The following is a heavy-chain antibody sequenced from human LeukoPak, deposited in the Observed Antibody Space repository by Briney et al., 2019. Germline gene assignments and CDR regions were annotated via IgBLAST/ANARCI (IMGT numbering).Heavy chain of an antibody. CDR1: GGSISSGSDY. Sequence: SETLSLTCTVSGGSISSGSDYWSWIRQPPGKGLEWIGYIYYSGSTNYNPSLKSRVTISVDTSKNQFSLKLSSVTAADTAVYYCARLAIAVAGVDAFDIWGQGTMVTVSS. V-gene: IGHV4-61*01. CDR3: ARLAIAVAGVDAFDI. CDR2: IYYSGST. D-gene: IGHD6-19*01. J-gene: IGHJ3*02.